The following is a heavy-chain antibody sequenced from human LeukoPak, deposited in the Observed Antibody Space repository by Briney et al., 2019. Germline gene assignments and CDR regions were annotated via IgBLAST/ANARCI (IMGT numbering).Heavy chain of an antibody. Sequence: ASVKVSCKASGYTFTSYDINWVRQATGQGLEWMGWMNPNSGNTGYAQKFQGRVTMTGNTSISTAYMELSSLRSEDTAVYYCARMIAAAGTGGDYWGQGTLVTVSS. CDR1: GYTFTSYD. CDR3: ARMIAAAGTGGDY. J-gene: IGHJ4*02. V-gene: IGHV1-8*01. CDR2: MNPNSGNT. D-gene: IGHD6-13*01.